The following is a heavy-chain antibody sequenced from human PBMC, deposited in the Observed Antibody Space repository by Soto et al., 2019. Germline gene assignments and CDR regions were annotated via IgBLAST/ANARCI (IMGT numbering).Heavy chain of an antibody. CDR2: VTPGGRS. Sequence: QVQLQQWGAGLLKPSETLSLTCAVYGGSFNSYFWHWVRQPPGKGLEWIGEVTPGGRSNYNPSLKSRVTISKDTSKNQFSLEVNSVTAADTAVYYCTTSGRSWPDSFDILGQGAMVTVSS. CDR1: GGSFNSYF. J-gene: IGHJ3*02. CDR3: TTSGRSWPDSFDI. D-gene: IGHD6-13*01. V-gene: IGHV4-34*01.